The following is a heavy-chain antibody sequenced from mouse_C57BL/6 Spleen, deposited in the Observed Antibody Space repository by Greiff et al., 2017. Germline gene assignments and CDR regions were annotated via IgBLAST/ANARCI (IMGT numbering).Heavy chain of an antibody. D-gene: IGHD1-1*01. CDR1: GYTFTDHT. CDR2: IYPRDGST. J-gene: IGHJ2*01. V-gene: IGHV1-78*01. Sequence: VQLQESDAELVKPGASVKISCKVSGYTFTDHTIHWMKQRPEQGLEWIGYIYPRDGSTKYNEKCKGKATLTADKSSSTAYMQLNSLTSEDSAVYFCARSRKDYGSRPSFDYWGQGTTLTVSS. CDR3: ARSRKDYGSRPSFDY.